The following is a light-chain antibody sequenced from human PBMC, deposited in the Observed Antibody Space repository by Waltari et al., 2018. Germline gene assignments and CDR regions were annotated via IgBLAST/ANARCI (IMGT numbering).Light chain of an antibody. CDR1: QAISNY. CDR2: AAS. J-gene: IGKJ4*01. V-gene: IGKV1-27*01. Sequence: DIQMTQYPSSLSASVGDRVTITCRASQAISNYLAWYQQKPVKVPKLLIYAASILQSGVPSRFSGTGSGTGFSLTISSLQPEDVATYYCQKYNSAPLTFGGGTKVEIK. CDR3: QKYNSAPLT.